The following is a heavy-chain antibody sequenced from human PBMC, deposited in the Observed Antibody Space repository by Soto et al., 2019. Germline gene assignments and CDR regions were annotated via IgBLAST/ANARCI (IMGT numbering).Heavy chain of an antibody. D-gene: IGHD3-10*01. J-gene: IGHJ4*02. Sequence: EVQLLESGGGLVQPGGSLRLSCAASGFTFSSYAMSWVRQAPGKGLEWVSAISGGGGSTYYADSVKGRFTISRDNSKNTLYLQMNSLRVEDTAVYYCAKPITQVWVGEGDYWGQGTLVTFSS. CDR1: GFTFSSYA. V-gene: IGHV3-23*01. CDR3: AKPITQVWVGEGDY. CDR2: ISGGGGST.